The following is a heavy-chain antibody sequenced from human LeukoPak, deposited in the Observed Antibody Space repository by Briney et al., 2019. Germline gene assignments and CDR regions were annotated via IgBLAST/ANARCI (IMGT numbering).Heavy chain of an antibody. CDR3: AKKKVDVMGNQYYYYYGLDV. V-gene: IGHV4-34*01. J-gene: IGHJ6*02. CDR1: GGSFSGYS. CDR2: INHSGIN. Sequence: PSETLSLTCAFYGGSFSGYSLTWIRQPPGKGLEGIGEINHSGINHFNPSLKSRVTISADTSKKQVFLNLSSVTAADTAVYYCAKKKVDVMGNQYYYYYGLDVWGQGTTVTVSS. D-gene: IGHD3-16*01.